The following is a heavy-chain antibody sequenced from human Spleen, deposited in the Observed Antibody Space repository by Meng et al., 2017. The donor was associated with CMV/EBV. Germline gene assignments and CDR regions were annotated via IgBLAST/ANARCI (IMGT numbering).Heavy chain of an antibody. CDR2: TYYRSKWYN. CDR3: AREGIASEQAGWFDP. J-gene: IGHJ5*02. Sequence: QVQLQQSGPGLVKPSQTPSLTCSIPGDSVSSNSAAWNWIRQSPSRGLEWLGRTYYRSKWYNDYAVSVKSRITINPDTSKNQFSLQLNSVTPEDTAVYYCAREGIASEQAGWFDPWGQGPRVTVSS. D-gene: IGHD6-25*01. CDR1: GDSVSSNSAA. V-gene: IGHV6-1*01.